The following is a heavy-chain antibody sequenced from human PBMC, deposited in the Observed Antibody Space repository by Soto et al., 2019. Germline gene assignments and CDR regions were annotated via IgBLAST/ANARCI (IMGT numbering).Heavy chain of an antibody. Sequence: SETLSLTCNVSGGSIYTYYWNWIRQSPGKGLEWIGYISDGGSTNYNPSLKSRVTISVDTSKNQFSLKLSSVTAADTAVYYCARDLLTMVRGVIIPSWFDPWGQGTLVT. J-gene: IGHJ5*02. CDR2: ISDGGST. CDR1: GGSIYTYY. D-gene: IGHD3-10*01. V-gene: IGHV4-59*01. CDR3: ARDLLTMVRGVIIPSWFDP.